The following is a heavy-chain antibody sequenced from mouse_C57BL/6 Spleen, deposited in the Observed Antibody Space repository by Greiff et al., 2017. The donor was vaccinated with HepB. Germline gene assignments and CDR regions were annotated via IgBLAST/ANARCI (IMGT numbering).Heavy chain of an antibody. Sequence: QVQLQQSGPELVKPGASVKISCKASGYAFSSSWMNWVKQRPGKGLEWIGRIYPGDGDTNYNGKFKGKAKLTADKSSSTAYRQLSSLTSEDSAVYFCARPWTCAMDYWGQGTSVTVSS. CDR1: GYAFSSSW. J-gene: IGHJ4*01. CDR2: IYPGDGDT. V-gene: IGHV1-82*01. CDR3: ARPWTCAMDY.